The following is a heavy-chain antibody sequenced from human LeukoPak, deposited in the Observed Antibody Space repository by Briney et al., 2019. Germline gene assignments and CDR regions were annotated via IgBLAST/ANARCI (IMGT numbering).Heavy chain of an antibody. D-gene: IGHD4-23*01. CDR1: GYSFTTYW. J-gene: IGHJ5*02. CDR3: ATSTNNIYGGNPVGWFDP. CDR2: IYSGDSDT. V-gene: IGHV5-51*01. Sequence: GESLKISCKSSGYSFTTYWIGWVRQMPGKGLEWMGIIYSGDSDTRYSPPFQGQVTISADKSISTAYLQWSSLKASDTAMYYCATSTNNIYGGNPVGWFDPWGQGTLVTVSS.